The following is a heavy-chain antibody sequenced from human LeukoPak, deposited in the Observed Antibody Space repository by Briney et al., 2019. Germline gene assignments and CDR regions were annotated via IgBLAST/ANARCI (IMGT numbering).Heavy chain of an antibody. CDR2: IKEDGTEK. V-gene: IGHV3-7*01. CDR3: VRESRPGGAMGLYHNLDY. D-gene: IGHD1-1*01. Sequence: GGSLRLSCAVSGFTFSTYAMAWVRQTPGKGLEGVADIKEDGTEKNLVDSVKGRFTISRDNTKNLLFLEMNNLRGDDTAIYYCVRESRPGGAMGLYHNLDYWGQGTLVAVSS. CDR1: GFTFSTYA. J-gene: IGHJ4*02.